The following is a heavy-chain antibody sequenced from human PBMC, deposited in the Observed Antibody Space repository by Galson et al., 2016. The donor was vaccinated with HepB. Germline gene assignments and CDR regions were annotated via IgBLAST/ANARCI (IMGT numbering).Heavy chain of an antibody. D-gene: IGHD3-10*01. CDR1: GFTFRNYW. CDR3: ARDVGGLIEGVRGGNFYYYAFDV. V-gene: IGHV3-7*03. Sequence: SLRLSCAASGFTFRNYWMTWVRQAPGKGLEWVANINEDGTKRNYMESMKGRFTISRDNAQNSLYLQMYSLTAADTAMYFCARDVGGLIEGVRGGNFYYYAFDVWGHGTMVTVSS. J-gene: IGHJ3*01. CDR2: INEDGTKR.